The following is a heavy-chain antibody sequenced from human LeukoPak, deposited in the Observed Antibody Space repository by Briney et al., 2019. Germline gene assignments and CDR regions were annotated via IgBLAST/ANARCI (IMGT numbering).Heavy chain of an antibody. CDR2: IDSSGSTI. Sequence: GGSLRLSCAASGFTFSDYYMSWIRQAPGKGLEWVSYIDSSGSTIYYADSVKGRFTISRDNAKNSLYLQMNSLRAEDTAVYYCARDLYDSSGYFQSDDYYGMDVWGQGTTVTVSS. D-gene: IGHD3-22*01. CDR3: ARDLYDSSGYFQSDDYYGMDV. CDR1: GFTFSDYY. J-gene: IGHJ6*02. V-gene: IGHV3-11*04.